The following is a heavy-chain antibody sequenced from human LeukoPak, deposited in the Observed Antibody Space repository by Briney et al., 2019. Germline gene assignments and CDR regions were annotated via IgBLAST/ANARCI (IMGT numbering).Heavy chain of an antibody. CDR1: GGSIRSYY. D-gene: IGHD1-1*01. J-gene: IGHJ5*02. CDR2: IYGSGST. V-gene: IGHV4-59*01. CDR3: AREGTSGTHLNWFDP. Sequence: PSETLSLTCTVSGGSIRSYYWSWIRQPPGKGLEWIGHIYGSGSTNYNPSLESRVTLSVDTSKNQFSLKLSSVTAADTAVYYCAREGTSGTHLNWFDPWGQGTLVTVSS.